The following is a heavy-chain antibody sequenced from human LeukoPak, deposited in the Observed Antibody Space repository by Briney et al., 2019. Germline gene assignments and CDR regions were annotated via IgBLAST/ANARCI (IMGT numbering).Heavy chain of an antibody. CDR1: GGSFSGYY. D-gene: IGHD3-10*01. CDR2: IYHSGST. J-gene: IGHJ4*02. Sequence: SETLSLTCAVYGGSFSGYYWSWIRQPPGKGLEWIGYIYHSGSTYYNPSLKSRVTISVDRSKNQFSLKLSSVTAADTAVYYCARASIWFGELSAFDYWGQGTLVTVSS. CDR3: ARASIWFGELSAFDY. V-gene: IGHV4-30-2*01.